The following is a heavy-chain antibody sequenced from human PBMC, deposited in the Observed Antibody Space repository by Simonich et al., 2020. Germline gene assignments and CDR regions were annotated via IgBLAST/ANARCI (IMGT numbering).Heavy chain of an antibody. Sequence: QVQLVQSGAEVKKPGASVKVSCKASGYTFTGYYMHWVEQAPGQGLERMGEINPNSGGTNYEQKFQGRVTMTRDTSIITAYMELSRLRSDDTAVYYCARDPVVPAAIRNAFDIWGQGTMVTVSS. CDR3: ARDPVVPAAIRNAFDI. D-gene: IGHD2-2*01. CDR2: INPNSGGT. J-gene: IGHJ3*02. CDR1: GYTFTGYY. V-gene: IGHV1-2*02.